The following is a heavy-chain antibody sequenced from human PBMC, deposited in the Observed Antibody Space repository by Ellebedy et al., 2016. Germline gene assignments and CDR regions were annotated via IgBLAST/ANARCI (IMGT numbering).Heavy chain of an antibody. V-gene: IGHV4-34*01. J-gene: IGHJ6*03. CDR3: ARAYYYYYMDV. Sequence: SETLSLTXAVYGGSFSGYYWSWIRQPPGKGLEWIGEINHSGSTNYNPSPKSRVTISVDTSKNQFSLKLSSVTAADTAVYYCARAYYYYYMDVWGKGTTVTVSS. CDR2: INHSGST. CDR1: GGSFSGYY.